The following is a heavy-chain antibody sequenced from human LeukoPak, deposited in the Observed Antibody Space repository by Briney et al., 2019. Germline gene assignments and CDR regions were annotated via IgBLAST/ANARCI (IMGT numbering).Heavy chain of an antibody. J-gene: IGHJ2*01. CDR2: IYYSGST. CDR3: ARDLKAADSSGYYYVGYWYFDL. D-gene: IGHD3-22*01. Sequence: SQTLSLTCTVSGGSISSGDYYWSWIRQPPGKGLEWIGYIYYSGSTYYNPSLKSRVTISVDTSKNQFSLKLSSVTAADTAVYYCARDLKAADSSGYYYVGYWYFDLWGRGTLVTVSS. CDR1: GGSISSGDYY. V-gene: IGHV4-30-4*01.